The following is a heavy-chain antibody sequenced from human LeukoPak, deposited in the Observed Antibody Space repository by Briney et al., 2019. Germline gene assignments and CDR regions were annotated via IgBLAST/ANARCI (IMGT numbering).Heavy chain of an antibody. J-gene: IGHJ6*02. CDR3: ARAKSYYYGMDV. V-gene: IGHV4-59*01. CDR1: GGSISSYY. Sequence: SQTLSLTCTVSGGSISSYYWSWIRQPPGKGLEWIGYIYYSGSTNYNPSLKSRVTISVDTSKNQFSLKLSSVTAADTAVYYCARAKSYYYGMDVWGQGTTVTVSS. CDR2: IYYSGST.